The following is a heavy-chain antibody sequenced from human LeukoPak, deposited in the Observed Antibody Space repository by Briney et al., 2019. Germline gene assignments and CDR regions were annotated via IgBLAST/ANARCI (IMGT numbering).Heavy chain of an antibody. CDR1: VYSFTSYH. J-gene: IGHJ3*01. Sequence: GASVKVSCKASVYSFTSYHIDWVRQAPGQGLEWMGMISPRGGDTSYAQKFQGRVTMTSDRSTSTVYMELSSLRSEDTAVYYCARINFFGVIEASDLWGQGTMVTVSP. V-gene: IGHV1-46*03. CDR3: ARINFFGVIEASDL. D-gene: IGHD3-3*01. CDR2: ISPRGGDT.